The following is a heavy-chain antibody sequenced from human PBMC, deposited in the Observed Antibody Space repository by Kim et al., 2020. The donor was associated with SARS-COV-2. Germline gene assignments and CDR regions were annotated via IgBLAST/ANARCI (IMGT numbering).Heavy chain of an antibody. D-gene: IGHD2-2*02. CDR1: GGSISSYY. V-gene: IGHV4-59*01. CDR3: ARRRQLLYSGYYYYYMDV. Sequence: SETLSLTCTVSGGSISSYYWSWIRQPPGKGLEWIGYIYYSGSTNYNPSLKSRVTISVDTSKNQFSLKLSSVTAADTAVYYCARRRQLLYSGYYYYYMDVWGKGTTVTVSS. CDR2: IYYSGST. J-gene: IGHJ6*03.